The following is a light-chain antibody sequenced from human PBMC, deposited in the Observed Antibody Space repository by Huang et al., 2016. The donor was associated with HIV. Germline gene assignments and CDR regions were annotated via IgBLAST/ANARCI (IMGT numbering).Light chain of an antibody. V-gene: IGKV3-15*01. CDR3: QQYDNWPPIT. CDR2: GAS. CDR1: QSVSSN. Sequence: EIVMTQSPATLSVSPGERATLSCRASQSVSSNLAWYKQKPCQAPRLLIYGASTRATGIPARFSGSGSGTEFTLTISSLQSEDFAVYYCQQYDNWPPITFGPGTRVDIK. J-gene: IGKJ3*01.